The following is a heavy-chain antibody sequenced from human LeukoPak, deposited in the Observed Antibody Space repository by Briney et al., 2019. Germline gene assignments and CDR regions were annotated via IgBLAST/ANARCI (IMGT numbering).Heavy chain of an antibody. CDR2: IYYSGST. J-gene: IGHJ4*02. V-gene: IGHV4-39*01. Sequence: SETLSLTCTVSGGSISSYYWSWIRQPPGKGLEWIGSIYYSGSTYYNPSLKSRVTISVDTSKNQFSLKLSSVPAADTAVYYCARQTFPYYDFWSGYYGYLDYWGQGTLVTVSS. CDR1: GGSISSYY. CDR3: ARQTFPYYDFWSGYYGYLDY. D-gene: IGHD3-3*01.